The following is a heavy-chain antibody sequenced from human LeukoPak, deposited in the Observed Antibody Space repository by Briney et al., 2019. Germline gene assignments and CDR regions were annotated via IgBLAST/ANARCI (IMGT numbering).Heavy chain of an antibody. V-gene: IGHV1-18*01. D-gene: IGHD2-2*02. CDR3: ARFTRPAAIRGANWFDP. CDR1: GHTLTSYG. J-gene: IGHJ5*02. Sequence: GASVNVCSTASGHTLTSYGIGWVRQAPGQGLDWMGWSSAFNGNSNYAQKLQGRVTMTTATSTSTAYMELRSLRSDDTAVYYCARFTRPAAIRGANWFDPWGQGTLVTVSS. CDR2: SSAFNGNS.